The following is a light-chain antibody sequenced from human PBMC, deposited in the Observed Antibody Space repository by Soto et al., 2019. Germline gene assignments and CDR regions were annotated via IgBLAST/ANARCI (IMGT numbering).Light chain of an antibody. V-gene: IGLV2-14*03. CDR1: SSDVGAYDF. CDR3: SSYTTSSTRV. Sequence: QSVLTLPASVSGSPGQSITISCTGTSSDVGAYDFVSWYQQHPDKAPKLMIYEVRNRPSGVSNRFSGSKSVNTATLTISGLQAEDEADYYCSSYTTSSTRVFGTGTKVTVL. J-gene: IGLJ1*01. CDR2: EVR.